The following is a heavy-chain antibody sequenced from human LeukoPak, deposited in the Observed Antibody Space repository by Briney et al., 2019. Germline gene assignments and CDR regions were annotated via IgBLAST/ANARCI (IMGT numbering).Heavy chain of an antibody. CDR1: GSSVSSGSYY. CDR2: IYYSGST. Sequence: SETLSLTCTVSGSSVSSGSYYWSWIRQPPGKGLEWIGYIYYSGSTNYNPSLKSRVTISVDTSKNQFSLKLSSVTAADTAVYYCAVRRSGGTYYFDYWGQGTLVTVSS. J-gene: IGHJ4*02. D-gene: IGHD2-15*01. V-gene: IGHV4-61*01. CDR3: AVRRSGGTYYFDY.